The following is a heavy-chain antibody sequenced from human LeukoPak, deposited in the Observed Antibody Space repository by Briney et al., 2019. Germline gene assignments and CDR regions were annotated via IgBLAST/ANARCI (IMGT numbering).Heavy chain of an antibody. CDR1: GFTFSSYA. CDR3: ARATDYFDY. Sequence: PGGSLRLSCAASGFTFSSYAMSWVRQAPGKGLEWVSSISTSSTYIYYADSVKGRFTISRDNAKTSLYLQMNSLRAEDTAVYYCARATDYFDYWGQGTLVTVSS. V-gene: IGHV3-21*01. J-gene: IGHJ4*02. CDR2: ISTSSTYI.